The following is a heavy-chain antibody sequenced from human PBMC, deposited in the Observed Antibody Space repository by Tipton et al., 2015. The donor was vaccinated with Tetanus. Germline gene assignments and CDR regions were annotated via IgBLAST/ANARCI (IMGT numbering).Heavy chain of an antibody. V-gene: IGHV4-39*01. J-gene: IGHJ5*02. Sequence: TLSLTCTVSGGSISSSSYYWGWIRQPPGKGLERIGSIYYSGSTYYNPSLKSRVTISVDTSKNQFSLKLSSVTAADTAVYYCARLHYANWFDPWAQGTLVTVSS. CDR1: GGSISSSSYY. D-gene: IGHD4-17*01. CDR2: IYYSGST. CDR3: ARLHYANWFDP.